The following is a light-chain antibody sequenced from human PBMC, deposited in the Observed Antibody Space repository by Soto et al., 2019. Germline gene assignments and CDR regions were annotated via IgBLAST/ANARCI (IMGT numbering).Light chain of an antibody. V-gene: IGKV3-15*01. CDR2: GAS. CDR1: QSVSSN. Sequence: EIVMTQSPATLSVSPGERATLSCRASQSVSSNLAWYQQKPGQAPRLLIYGASIRATGIPARFSGSVSGTEITLTISSLQSEDFAVYYCQQYNNWPLWTFGQGTKVDIK. CDR3: QQYNNWPLWT. J-gene: IGKJ1*01.